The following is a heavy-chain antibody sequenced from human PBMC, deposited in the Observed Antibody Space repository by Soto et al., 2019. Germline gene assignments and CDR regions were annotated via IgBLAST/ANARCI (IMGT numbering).Heavy chain of an antibody. CDR1: GGSISSGGYY. J-gene: IGHJ6*02. CDR2: IYYSGST. CDR3: ARDSYRYCSSTSCFGMDV. V-gene: IGHV4-31*03. Sequence: ASETLSLTCTVSGGSISSGGYYWSWIRQHPGKGLEWIGYIYYSGSTYYNPSLKSRVTISVDTSKNQFSLKLSSVTAADTAVYYCARDSYRYCSSTSCFGMDVWGQGTTVTVSS. D-gene: IGHD2-2*01.